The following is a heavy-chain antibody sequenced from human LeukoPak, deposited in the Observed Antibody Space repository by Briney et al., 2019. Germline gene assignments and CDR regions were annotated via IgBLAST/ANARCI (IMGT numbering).Heavy chain of an antibody. CDR2: IYTSGST. CDR3: ARDHEGYCSGGSCYAPPKWFDP. V-gene: IGHV4-4*07. J-gene: IGHJ5*02. D-gene: IGHD2-15*01. CDR1: GGSISSYY. Sequence: PSETLSLTCTVSGGSISSYYWSWIRQPAGKGLEWIGRIYTSGSTNYNPSLKSRVTVSVDTSKNQFSLKLSSVTAADTAVYYCARDHEGYCSGGSCYAPPKWFDPWGQGTLVTVSS.